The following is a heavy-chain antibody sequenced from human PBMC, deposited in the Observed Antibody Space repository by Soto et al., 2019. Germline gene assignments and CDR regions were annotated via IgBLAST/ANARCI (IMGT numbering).Heavy chain of an antibody. CDR1: GDSMTKYY. CDR3: ARTVGAAYYFDF. V-gene: IGHV4-4*07. CDR2: IYTSGST. D-gene: IGHD1-26*01. Sequence: QVQLQESGPGLVKPSETLSLTCTVSGDSMTKYYWSWIRQPAGKGLEWIGRIYTSGSTNYNPSLKSRVTMSIDTSNNHFSLSLKSVTAADTAVYYCARTVGAAYYFDFWGQGALVIVSS. J-gene: IGHJ4*02.